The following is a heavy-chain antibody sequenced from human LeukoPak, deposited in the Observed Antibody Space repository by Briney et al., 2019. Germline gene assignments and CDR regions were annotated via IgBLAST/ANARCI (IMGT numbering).Heavy chain of an antibody. CDR3: ARCGYDHCNIPLIH. CDR2: ICAYNGNT. Sequence: ASVKVSCKASGYTFTSYGISWVRQAPGQGLEWMGWICAYNGNTNYAQKPQGRVTMTTDTSTSTAYMELRSLRSDDTAVYYCARCGYDHCNIPLIHWGQGTLVTVSS. CDR1: GYTFTSYG. D-gene: IGHD5-12*01. V-gene: IGHV1-18*04. J-gene: IGHJ4*02.